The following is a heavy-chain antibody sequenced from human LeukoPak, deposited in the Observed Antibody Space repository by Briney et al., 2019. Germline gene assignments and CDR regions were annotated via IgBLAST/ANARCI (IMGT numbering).Heavy chain of an antibody. J-gene: IGHJ3*02. CDR2: FSGSGGSR. CDR3: AKGRRYSSGLGAFDI. CDR1: GFTFSNYA. Sequence: GGSLRLSCAVSGFTFSNYAMSWVRQAPGKGLEWVSVFSGSGGSRYYADSVKGRFTISRDNSKNTLYLQMNSLRAEDTAVYYCAKGRRYSSGLGAFDIWGQGTMVTVSS. D-gene: IGHD6-19*01. V-gene: IGHV3-23*01.